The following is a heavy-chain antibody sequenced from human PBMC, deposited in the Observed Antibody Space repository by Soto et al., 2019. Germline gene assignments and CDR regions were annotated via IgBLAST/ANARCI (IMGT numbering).Heavy chain of an antibody. D-gene: IGHD3-22*01. J-gene: IGHJ4*02. CDR1: GGSFSNYA. CDR2: IYHNGKS. CDR3: ARGGYWRFDY. Sequence: QVQIQQWGGGLLKPSETLSHSCTVYGGSFSNYAWSWIRQPPGRGLEWIGEIYHNGKSDYNPSLKSRVTIAVDTSKNQFSLKLSSVIAADTAVYFCARGGYWRFDYWGQGALVTVSS. V-gene: IGHV4-34*01.